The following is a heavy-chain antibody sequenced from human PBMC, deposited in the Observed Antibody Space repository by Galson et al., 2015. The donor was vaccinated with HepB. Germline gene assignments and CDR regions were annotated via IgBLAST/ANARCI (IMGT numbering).Heavy chain of an antibody. D-gene: IGHD1-26*01. CDR2: INSRGGRT. V-gene: IGHV1-46*01. J-gene: IGHJ4*02. CDR1: GFLFSYH. Sequence: SVKVSCKASGFLFSYHIHWVRQAPGQGLEWMGIINSRGGRTTYAQKFQGRVTLTRDTFQGTDYMDLSRLRLEDTAVYYCASVRYSGRYSHFDFWGQGTRVTVSS. CDR3: ASVRYSGRYSHFDF.